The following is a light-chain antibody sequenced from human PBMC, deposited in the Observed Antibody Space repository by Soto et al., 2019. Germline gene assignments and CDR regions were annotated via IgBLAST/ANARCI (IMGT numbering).Light chain of an antibody. J-gene: IGKJ1*01. CDR2: KAS. CDR3: QQYGSYSPGT. CDR1: QSIGSW. V-gene: IGKV1-5*03. Sequence: DIQMTQSPSTLSASVGDRVTITCRASQSIGSWLAWYQQKPGKAPKLLIYKASSLESGVPPRFSGSGSGTEFTITGTCLQPDDFARYYCQQYGSYSPGTFGQGTKVEIK.